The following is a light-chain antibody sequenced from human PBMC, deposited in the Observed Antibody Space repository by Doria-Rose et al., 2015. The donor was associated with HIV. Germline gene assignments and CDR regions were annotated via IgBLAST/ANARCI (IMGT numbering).Light chain of an antibody. CDR2: DGS. CDR1: QSFSSTY. CDR3: HQYGTSWM. J-gene: IGKJ1*01. Sequence: EIVLTQSPGTLSLSPGERATLSCRASQSFSSTYLAWYQQKPGQAPSLLIYDGSTRATGIPDRFSASGSGTDFTLTINRLEPEDFALYYCHQYGTSWMFGQGTKVEI. V-gene: IGKV3-20*01.